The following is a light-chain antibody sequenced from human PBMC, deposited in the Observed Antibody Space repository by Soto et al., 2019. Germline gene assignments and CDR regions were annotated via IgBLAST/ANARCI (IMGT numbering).Light chain of an antibody. CDR2: ATS. CDR3: QQTYSTPYT. CDR1: QTISNY. J-gene: IGKJ2*01. V-gene: IGKV1-39*01. Sequence: DIQMTQSPSPLSASVGDRVAITCRASQTISNYLNWYQQRPGRAPKLLIYATSTLQSGVPSRFSGSGSGTDFTLTISRLQPEDSSTYYCQQTYSTPYTFGQGTKLEIK.